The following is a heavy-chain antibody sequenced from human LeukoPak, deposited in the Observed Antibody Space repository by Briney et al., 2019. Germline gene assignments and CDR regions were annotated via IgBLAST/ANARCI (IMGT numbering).Heavy chain of an antibody. CDR1: GFTFSSYA. V-gene: IGHV3-30-3*01. CDR2: ISYDGSNK. D-gene: IGHD3-22*01. J-gene: IGHJ4*02. Sequence: PGGSLRLSCAASGFTFSSYAMHWVRQAPGKGLEWVAVISYDGSNKYYADSVKGRFTISRDDSKNTLYLQMNSLRAEDTAVYYCASWDYYDSSGTSSGFDYWGQGTLVTVSS. CDR3: ASWDYYDSSGTSSGFDY.